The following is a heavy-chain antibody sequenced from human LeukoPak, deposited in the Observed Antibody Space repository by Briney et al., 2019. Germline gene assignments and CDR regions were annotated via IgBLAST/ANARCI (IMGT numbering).Heavy chain of an antibody. V-gene: IGHV4-59*12. CDR2: IHNSGST. D-gene: IGHD6-19*01. CDR1: GGSISNYY. CDR3: ARARRQWLVGATIRGDNPPYYFDY. Sequence: SETLSLTCTVSGGSISNYYWSWIRQTPGKGLEWIGYIHNSGSTKYNPSLKSPVSISVDTSKNQFSLKVNSVTAADTAVYYCARARRQWLVGATIRGDNPPYYFDYWGQGTLVTVSS. J-gene: IGHJ4*02.